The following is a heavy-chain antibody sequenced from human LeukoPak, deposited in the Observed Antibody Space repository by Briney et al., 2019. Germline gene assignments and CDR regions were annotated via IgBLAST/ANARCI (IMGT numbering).Heavy chain of an antibody. V-gene: IGHV3-21*01. Sequence: PGGSLRLSCAASGFTFSSYSMNWVRQAPGKGLEWVSSISSSSSYIYYADSVKGRFTISRDNAKNSLYLQMNSLRAEDTAVYYCERDGERDIVVVPAAMGRGYYYGMDVWAKGPRSPSPQ. CDR3: ERDGERDIVVVPAAMGRGYYYGMDV. CDR2: ISSSSSYI. CDR1: GFTFSSYS. J-gene: IGHJ6*04. D-gene: IGHD2-2*01.